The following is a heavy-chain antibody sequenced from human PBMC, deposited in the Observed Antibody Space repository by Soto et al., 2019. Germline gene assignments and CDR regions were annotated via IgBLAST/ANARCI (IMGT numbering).Heavy chain of an antibody. CDR2: ISAYNGNT. D-gene: IGHD3-3*01. J-gene: IGHJ4*02. CDR3: ARDLHYDFWSGYYPSPDY. Sequence: GASVKVSCKASGYTFTSYGISWVRQAPGQGLEWMGWISAYNGNTNYAQKLQGRVTMTTDTSTSTAYMELRSLRSDDTAVYYCARDLHYDFWSGYYPSPDYWGQGTLVTVSS. V-gene: IGHV1-18*01. CDR1: GYTFTSYG.